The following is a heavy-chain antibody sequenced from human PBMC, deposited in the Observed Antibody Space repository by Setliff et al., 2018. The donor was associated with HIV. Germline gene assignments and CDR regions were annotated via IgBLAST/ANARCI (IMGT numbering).Heavy chain of an antibody. V-gene: IGHV1-18*01. Sequence: GASVKVSCKASGYTFNNYGISWVRQAPGQGLEWMGWINTHSGYTNYAQNVQGRVTVTMDTATSTAYMELRSLKSDDTAVYYCARWSSGWSYFDFWGQGTLVTVSS. CDR2: INTHSGYT. CDR3: ARWSSGWSYFDF. D-gene: IGHD6-19*01. CDR1: GYTFNNYG. J-gene: IGHJ4*02.